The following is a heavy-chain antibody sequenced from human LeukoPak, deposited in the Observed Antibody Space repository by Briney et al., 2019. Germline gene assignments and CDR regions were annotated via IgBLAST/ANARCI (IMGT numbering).Heavy chain of an antibody. CDR1: GFTFSSYG. CDR2: IRYDGSNK. V-gene: IGHV3-30*02. J-gene: IGHJ4*02. Sequence: GGSLRLSCAASGFTFSSYGMHWVRQAPGKGLEWVAFIRYDGSNKYYADSVKGRFTISRDNSKNTLYLQMNSLRAEDTAVYYCAKALLYYDILTGYDYWGQGTLVTVSS. CDR3: AKALLYYDILTGYDY. D-gene: IGHD3-9*01.